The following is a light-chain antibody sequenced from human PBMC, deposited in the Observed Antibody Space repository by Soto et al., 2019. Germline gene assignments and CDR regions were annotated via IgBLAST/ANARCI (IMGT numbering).Light chain of an antibody. Sequence: QSPLTPPASVSGSPGQSITISCTGTSSDVWSYTLVSWYQQHPGEAPKLIMYEGSKRPSGVSNRFSGAKSVNTASLTISGLRAEDEADYYCCSYAGGLTSAGYVFGTATKLTVI. V-gene: IGLV2-23*01. CDR2: EGS. J-gene: IGLJ1*01. CDR3: CSYAGGLTSAGYV. CDR1: SSDVWSYTL.